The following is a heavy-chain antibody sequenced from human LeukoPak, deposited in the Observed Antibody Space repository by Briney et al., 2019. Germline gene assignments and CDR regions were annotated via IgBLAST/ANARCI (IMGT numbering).Heavy chain of an antibody. CDR3: AKVNYLSMRTPEYYFDY. J-gene: IGHJ4*02. CDR1: GFTFSDYY. D-gene: IGHD4-11*01. V-gene: IGHV3-11*01. CDR2: ISSSGSTI. Sequence: GGSLRLSCAASGFTFSDYYMSWIRQAPGKGLEWVSYISSSGSTIYYADSVKGRFTISRDNAKNSLYLQMNSLGAEDTAVYYCAKVNYLSMRTPEYYFDYWGQGTLVTVSS.